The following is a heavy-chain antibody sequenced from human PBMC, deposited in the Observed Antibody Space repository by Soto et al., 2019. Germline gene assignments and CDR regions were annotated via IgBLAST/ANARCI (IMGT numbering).Heavy chain of an antibody. CDR1: GGTFSSYA. D-gene: IGHD3-10*01. Sequence: QVQLVQSGAEVKKPGSSVKVSCKASGGTFSSYAISWVRQAPGQGLEWMGGIIPIFGTANYAQKFQGGVTITADESTSTAYMELSSLRSEDTAVYYCARGDHYYGSGLLGDYFDYWGQGTLVTVSS. V-gene: IGHV1-69*01. CDR3: ARGDHYYGSGLLGDYFDY. J-gene: IGHJ4*02. CDR2: IIPIFGTA.